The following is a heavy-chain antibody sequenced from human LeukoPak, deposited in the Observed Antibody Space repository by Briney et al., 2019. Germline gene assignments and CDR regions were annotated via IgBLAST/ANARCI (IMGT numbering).Heavy chain of an antibody. CDR3: ARALRYFDWPFDY. Sequence: GGSLRLSCAASGFTVSSNYMSWVRQAPGKGLEWVSVIYSGGSTYYADSVKGRFTISRDNSKNTLYLQMNSLRAEDTAVYYCARALRYFDWPFDYWGQGTLVTVSS. CDR2: IYSGGST. V-gene: IGHV3-53*01. J-gene: IGHJ4*02. D-gene: IGHD3-9*01. CDR1: GFTVSSNY.